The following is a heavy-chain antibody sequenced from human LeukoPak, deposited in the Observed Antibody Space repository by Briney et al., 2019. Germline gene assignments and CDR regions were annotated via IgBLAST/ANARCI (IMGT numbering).Heavy chain of an antibody. CDR2: ISAYNGNT. CDR1: GYTFTSYG. V-gene: IGHV1-18*01. CDR3: ARVPRGVVVVAASAVDY. Sequence: ASVKVSCKASGYTFTSYGISWVRQAPGQGLEWMGWISAYNGNTNYAQKLQGRVTTTTDTSTSTAYMELRSLRSDDTAAYYCARVPRGVVVVAASAVDYWGQGTLVTVSS. D-gene: IGHD2-15*01. J-gene: IGHJ4*02.